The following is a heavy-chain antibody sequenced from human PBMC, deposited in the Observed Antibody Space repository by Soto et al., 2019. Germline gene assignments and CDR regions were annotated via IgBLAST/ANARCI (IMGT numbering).Heavy chain of an antibody. J-gene: IGHJ5*02. Sequence: SETLSLTCIVSGESISSSSYYWGWIRQPPGKGLEWIGSIYYSGSTYYNPSLKSRVTISVDTSKNQFSLKLSSVTAADTAVYYCARPVAARWFDPWGQGTLVTVSS. CDR1: GESISSSSYY. CDR3: ARPVAARWFDP. V-gene: IGHV4-39*01. CDR2: IYYSGST. D-gene: IGHD6-6*01.